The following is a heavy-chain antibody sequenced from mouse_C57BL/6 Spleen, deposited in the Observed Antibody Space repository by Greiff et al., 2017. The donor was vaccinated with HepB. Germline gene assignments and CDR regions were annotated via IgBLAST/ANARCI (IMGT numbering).Heavy chain of an antibody. Sequence: VKLMESGPELVKPGASVKISCKASGYAFSSSWMNWVKQRPGKGLEWIGRIYPGDGDTNYNGKFKGKATLTADKSSSTAYMQLSSLTSEDSAVYFCARSSYYGSSHWYFDVWGTGTTVTVSS. CDR3: ARSSYYGSSHWYFDV. J-gene: IGHJ1*03. CDR2: IYPGDGDT. V-gene: IGHV1-82*01. CDR1: GYAFSSSW. D-gene: IGHD1-1*01.